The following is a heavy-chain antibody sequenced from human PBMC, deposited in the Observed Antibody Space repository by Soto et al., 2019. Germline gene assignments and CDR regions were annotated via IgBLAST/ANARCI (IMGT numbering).Heavy chain of an antibody. CDR1: GFTFSSYA. V-gene: IGHV3-23*01. CDR3: AKEANRRGSRGWRRTHAFDI. Sequence: GGSLRLSCAASGFTFSSYAMSWVRQAPEKGLEWVSAISGSGGSTYYADSVKGRFTISRDNSKNTLYLQMNSLRAEDTAVYYCAKEANRRGSRGWRRTHAFDIWGQGTLVTVSS. D-gene: IGHD6-19*01. CDR2: ISGSGGST. J-gene: IGHJ3*02.